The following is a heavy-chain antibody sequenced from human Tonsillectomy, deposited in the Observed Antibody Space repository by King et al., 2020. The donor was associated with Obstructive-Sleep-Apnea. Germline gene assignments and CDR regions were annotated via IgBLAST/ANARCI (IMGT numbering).Heavy chain of an antibody. CDR3: ARDMTLIVGATKYYYGMDV. CDR2: IYSGGST. J-gene: IGHJ6*02. V-gene: IGHV3-66*01. Sequence: VQLVESGGGLVQPGGSLRLSCAASGFTVSSNYMSWVRQAPGKGLEWVSVIYSGGSTYYADSVKGRFTISRDNSKNTLYLQMNSLRAEDTAVYYCARDMTLIVGATKYYYGMDVWGQGTTVTVSS. CDR1: GFTVSSNY. D-gene: IGHD1-26*01.